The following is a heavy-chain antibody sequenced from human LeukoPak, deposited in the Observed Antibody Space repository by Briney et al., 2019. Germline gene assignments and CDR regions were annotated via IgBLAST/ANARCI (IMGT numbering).Heavy chain of an antibody. CDR1: GGSISSSSYY. J-gene: IGHJ4*02. Sequence: SETLSLTCTVSGGSISSSSYYWGWLRQPAGKGLEWFGSIYYSGSTYYNPSLKSRLTISVDTSKHQFPLKLRSVTAPVTAVHYCAILIAGIYFDYGGQGTLVTVSS. CDR3: AILIAGIYFDY. D-gene: IGHD3-10*01. V-gene: IGHV4-39*01. CDR2: IYYSGST.